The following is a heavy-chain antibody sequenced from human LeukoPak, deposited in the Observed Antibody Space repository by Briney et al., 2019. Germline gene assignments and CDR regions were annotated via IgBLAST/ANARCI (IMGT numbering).Heavy chain of an antibody. J-gene: IGHJ4*02. CDR3: ARGPSSNWSGLNF. V-gene: IGHV3-74*01. CDR1: GFSFSNYA. D-gene: IGHD6-13*01. CDR2: ISPTGCTT. Sequence: GGSLRLSCVSSGFSFSNYAMSWVRQLPGKGLVWVSRISPTGCTTSYADSVKGRFTVSRDNAKNTLYLQVNNLRAEDTAVYYCARGPSSNWSGLNFWGQGTLLTVSS.